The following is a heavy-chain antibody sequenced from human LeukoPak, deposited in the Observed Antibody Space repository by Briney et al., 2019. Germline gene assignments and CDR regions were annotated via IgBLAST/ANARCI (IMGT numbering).Heavy chain of an antibody. CDR2: IYSGGNT. V-gene: IGHV3-53*01. CDR3: ASGYCSGGHCYSVYFQH. Sequence: SGGSLRLSCAASGFTVSSNYMSWVRQAPGKGLEWVSVIYSGGNTSYADSVKGRFTISRDNSKNTLYLQMNSLRAEDTAVYYCASGYCSGGHCYSVYFQHWGQGTLVTVSS. J-gene: IGHJ1*01. CDR1: GFTVSSNY. D-gene: IGHD2-15*01.